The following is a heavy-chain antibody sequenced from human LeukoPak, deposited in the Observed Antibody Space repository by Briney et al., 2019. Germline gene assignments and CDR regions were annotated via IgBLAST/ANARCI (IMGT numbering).Heavy chain of an antibody. D-gene: IGHD6-6*01. V-gene: IGHV3-23*01. CDR2: ISGSGGST. CDR3: AKDTRPYSSSGFD. CDR1: GFTFSSYT. Sequence: AGGSLRLSCAASGFTFSSYTVNWIRQAPGKGLEWVSAISGSGGSTYYADSVKGRFTISRDNSKNTLYLQMNSLRAEDTAVYYCAKDTRPYSSSGFDWGQGTLVTVSS. J-gene: IGHJ4*02.